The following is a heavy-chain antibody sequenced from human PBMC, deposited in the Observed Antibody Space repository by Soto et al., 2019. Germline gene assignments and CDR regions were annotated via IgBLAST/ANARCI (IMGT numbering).Heavy chain of an antibody. Sequence: QVQLQESGPGLVKPSGTLSLTCAVSGGSISSSYWWSWVRQPPGKGLEWIGEIYHSGSTNYNPSLKSRVTISVDKSKNQFSLKLSSVTAADTAVYYCARLRITMIVVVFDAFDLWGQGTMVTVSS. D-gene: IGHD3-22*01. J-gene: IGHJ3*01. CDR2: IYHSGST. CDR3: ARLRITMIVVVFDAFDL. CDR1: GGSISSSYW. V-gene: IGHV4-4*02.